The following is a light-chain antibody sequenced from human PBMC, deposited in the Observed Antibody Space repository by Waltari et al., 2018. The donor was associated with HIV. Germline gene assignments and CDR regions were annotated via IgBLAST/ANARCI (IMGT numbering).Light chain of an antibody. CDR1: QSVTSN. V-gene: IGKV3-15*01. Sequence: VMTQSPATLSVSPGERATLSCRACQSVTSNLAWYQLKPGQAPRLLMYGASTRAPGIPARFSGSGSGTEFTLTISSLQSEDFAVYVCQQYDNWLSFGGGTKVEIK. CDR2: GAS. CDR3: QQYDNWLS. J-gene: IGKJ4*01.